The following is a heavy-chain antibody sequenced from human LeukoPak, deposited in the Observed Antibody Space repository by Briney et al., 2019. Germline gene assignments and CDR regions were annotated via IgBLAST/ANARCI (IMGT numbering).Heavy chain of an antibody. CDR3: AKHGLPLVVISAPLDY. CDR2: IRYDGSNK. J-gene: IGHJ4*02. CDR1: GFTFSSYG. V-gene: IGHV3-30*02. Sequence: SGGSLRLSCAASGFTFSSYGMHWVRQAPGKVLEWVAFIRYDGSNKYYADSVKGRFTISRDNSKSTVYLQMNSLRAEDTAVYYCAKHGLPLVVISAPLDYWGQGTLVTVAS. D-gene: IGHD2-15*01.